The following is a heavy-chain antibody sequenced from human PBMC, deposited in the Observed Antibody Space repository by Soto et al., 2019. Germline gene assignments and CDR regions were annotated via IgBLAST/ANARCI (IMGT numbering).Heavy chain of an antibody. CDR3: ASDYGSGSYFVYYYDYGMDV. CDR1: GYTFTSYG. CDR2: ISAYNGNT. D-gene: IGHD3-10*01. J-gene: IGHJ6*02. Sequence: QVQLVQSGAEVKKPGASVKVSCKASGYTFTSYGISWVRQAPGQGLEWMGWISAYNGNTNYAQKLQGRVTMTTDTSTSTAYMELRSLRSDDTAVYYCASDYGSGSYFVYYYDYGMDVWGQGTTVTVSS. V-gene: IGHV1-18*01.